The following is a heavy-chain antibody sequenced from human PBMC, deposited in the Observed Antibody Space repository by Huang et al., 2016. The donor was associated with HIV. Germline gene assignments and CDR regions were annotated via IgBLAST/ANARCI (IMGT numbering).Heavy chain of an antibody. J-gene: IGHJ2*01. Sequence: QVQLQQWGAGLLKPSETLSLTCAVYGGSVSGHYWSWIRQPPGKGLEWIAENKENGYTKYNPSLKSRVTISVHTSRNQFSLKLNSVTAADAAVYYCARASWYEPRSWYFGLWGRGTLVTVSS. D-gene: IGHD6-13*01. CDR2: NKENGYT. V-gene: IGHV4-34*01. CDR3: ARASWYEPRSWYFGL. CDR1: GGSVSGHY.